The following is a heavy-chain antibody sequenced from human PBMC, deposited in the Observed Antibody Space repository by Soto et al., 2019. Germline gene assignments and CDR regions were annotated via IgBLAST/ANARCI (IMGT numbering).Heavy chain of an antibody. Sequence: AGSLRLSCAASGFTFSSSGMSWVRQAPWKGLEWVANIKQDGSEKYYVDSVKGRFTISRDNAKNSLYLQMNSLRAEDTAVYYCARDPDYYDSSGYNDYWGQGTLVTVSS. CDR3: ARDPDYYDSSGYNDY. J-gene: IGHJ4*02. D-gene: IGHD3-22*01. CDR2: IKQDGSEK. V-gene: IGHV3-7*05. CDR1: GFTFSSSG.